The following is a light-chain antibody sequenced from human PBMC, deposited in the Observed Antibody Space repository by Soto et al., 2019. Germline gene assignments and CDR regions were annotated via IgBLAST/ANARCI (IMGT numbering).Light chain of an antibody. CDR3: QSFDTSLSGSV. Sequence: QPVLTQPPSVSGAPGQRVTISCTVSSSNVGATSDVHWYQQLPGTAPKLLIYDNNNRPSGVPDRFSGSRSGTSASLVITGLQAEDEADYYCQSFDTSLSGSVFGGGTQLTVL. CDR1: SSNVGATSD. J-gene: IGLJ2*01. V-gene: IGLV1-40*01. CDR2: DNN.